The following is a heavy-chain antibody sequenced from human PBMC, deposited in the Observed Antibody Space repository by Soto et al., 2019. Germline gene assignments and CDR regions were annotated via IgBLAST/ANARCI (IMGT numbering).Heavy chain of an antibody. J-gene: IGHJ6*02. V-gene: IGHV4-34*01. CDR1: GGSFSGYY. Sequence: SETLSLTCAVYGGSFSGYYWSWIRQPPGKGLEWIGEINHSGSTNYNPSLKSRVTISVDTSKNQFSLKLSSVTAADTAVYYCARCPYYDILTGYSVEYYYYGMDVWGQGTKVTVSS. D-gene: IGHD3-9*01. CDR3: ARCPYYDILTGYSVEYYYYGMDV. CDR2: INHSGST.